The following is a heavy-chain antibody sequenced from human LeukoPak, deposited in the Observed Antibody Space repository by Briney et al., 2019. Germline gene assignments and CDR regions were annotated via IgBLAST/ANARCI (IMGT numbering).Heavy chain of an antibody. CDR2: IYYSGST. CDR3: ARVLAVADYNWFDP. V-gene: IGHV4-59*01. Sequence: SETLSLTCTVSGGSIGSYYWSWIRQPPGKGLEWIGYIYYSGSTNYNPSLKSRVTISVETSKNQFSLKLSSVTAADTAVYYCARVLAVADYNWFDPWGQGTLVTVSS. J-gene: IGHJ5*02. CDR1: GGSIGSYY. D-gene: IGHD6-19*01.